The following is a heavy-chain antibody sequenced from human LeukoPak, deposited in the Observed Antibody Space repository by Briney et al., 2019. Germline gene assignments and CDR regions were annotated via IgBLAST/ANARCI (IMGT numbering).Heavy chain of an antibody. Sequence: ASVKVSCKASGFTFTSSAMQWVRQARGQRLEWIGWIVVGSGNTNYAQKFQERVTITRDMSTSTAYMELSSLRSEDTAVYYCAAENIPEGWPHYYFDCWGQGTLVTVSS. CDR3: AAENIPEGWPHYYFDC. CDR2: IVVGSGNT. D-gene: IGHD5-24*01. J-gene: IGHJ4*02. V-gene: IGHV1-58*02. CDR1: GFTFTSSA.